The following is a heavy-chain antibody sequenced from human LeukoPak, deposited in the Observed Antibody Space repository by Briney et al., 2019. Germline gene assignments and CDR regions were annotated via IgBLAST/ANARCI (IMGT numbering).Heavy chain of an antibody. Sequence: SETLSLTCAVYGGSFSGYYWSWIRQPPGKGLERIGEISHSGSTNYNPSLKSRVTISVDTSKNQFSLKLSSVTAADTAVYYCASLWSGYSSYYYYGMDVWGQGTTVTVSS. CDR1: GGSFSGYY. CDR2: ISHSGST. J-gene: IGHJ6*02. CDR3: ASLWSGYSSYYYYGMDV. V-gene: IGHV4-34*01. D-gene: IGHD3-3*01.